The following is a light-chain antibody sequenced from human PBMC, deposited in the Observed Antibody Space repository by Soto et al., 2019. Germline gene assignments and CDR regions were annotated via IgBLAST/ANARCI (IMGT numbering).Light chain of an antibody. Sequence: DIVMTQSPDSLAVSLGERATINCRSSQSVLSSSNNRYFLAWYQQKPGLPSKVLIYWASTREFGVPDRFSGGGSGTNFTLTISSLQAEDVAVYYCQQYYSAPPYTFGQGTKLEIK. CDR1: QSVLSSSNNRYF. V-gene: IGKV4-1*01. CDR2: WAS. J-gene: IGKJ2*01. CDR3: QQYYSAPPYT.